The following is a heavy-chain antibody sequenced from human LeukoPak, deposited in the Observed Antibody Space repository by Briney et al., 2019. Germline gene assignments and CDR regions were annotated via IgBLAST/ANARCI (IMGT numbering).Heavy chain of an antibody. D-gene: IGHD3-16*01. V-gene: IGHV1-18*04. CDR1: GYTFTSYG. J-gene: IGHJ6*04. CDR3: ARVGLPGGGYYYGMDV. Sequence: ASVKVSCKASGYTFTSYGISWVRQAPGQGLEWMGWISAYNGNTNYAQKLQGRVTMTTDTSTSTAYMELRSLRSDDTAVYYCARVGLPGGGYYYGMDVWGKGTTVTVSS. CDR2: ISAYNGNT.